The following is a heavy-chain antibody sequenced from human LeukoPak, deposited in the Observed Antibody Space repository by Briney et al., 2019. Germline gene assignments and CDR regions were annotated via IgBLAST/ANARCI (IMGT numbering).Heavy chain of an antibody. CDR1: GGSISSYY. Sequence: SETLSLTCTVSGGSISSYYWSWIRQPPGKGLEWIGYIYYSGSTNYNPSLKSRVTISVDTSKNQFSLKLSSVTAADTAVYYCARFTYYYGSGSNDAFDTWGQGTMVTVSS. CDR2: IYYSGST. V-gene: IGHV4-59*01. CDR3: ARFTYYYGSGSNDAFDT. J-gene: IGHJ3*02. D-gene: IGHD3-10*01.